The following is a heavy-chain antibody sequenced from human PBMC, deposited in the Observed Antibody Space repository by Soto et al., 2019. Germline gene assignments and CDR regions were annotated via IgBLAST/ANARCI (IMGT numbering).Heavy chain of an antibody. J-gene: IGHJ4*02. Sequence: QVQLQESGPGLVKPSQTLSLTCTVSGGSISSGDYYWSWIRQPPGKGLEWIGYIYYSGSTYYNPSLQSRVTISVDTSKNQFSLKLSSVTAADTAVYYCARVGSGWELLSYFDYWGQGTLVTVSS. CDR3: ARVGSGWELLSYFDY. V-gene: IGHV4-30-4*01. D-gene: IGHD1-26*01. CDR2: IYYSGST. CDR1: GGSISSGDYY.